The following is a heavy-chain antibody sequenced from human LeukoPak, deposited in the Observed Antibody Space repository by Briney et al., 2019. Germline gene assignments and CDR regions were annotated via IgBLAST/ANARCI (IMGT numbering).Heavy chain of an antibody. Sequence: ASVKVSCKASGGTFSSYAISWVRQAPGQGLEWMGGIIPIFATANYAQKFQGRVTITADESTSTAYMELSSLRSEGTAVYYCARGPITTRSHFDYWGQGTLVTVSS. D-gene: IGHD3-22*01. CDR1: GGTFSSYA. V-gene: IGHV1-69*01. J-gene: IGHJ4*02. CDR3: ARGPITTRSHFDY. CDR2: IIPIFATA.